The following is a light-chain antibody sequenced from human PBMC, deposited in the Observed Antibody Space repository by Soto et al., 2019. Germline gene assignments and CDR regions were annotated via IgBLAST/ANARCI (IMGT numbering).Light chain of an antibody. CDR1: RFNIGSNT. CDR3: AAWDDNLNGFV. Sequence: QSVLTQPPSASGTPGQRVTISCSGSRFNIGSNTANWYQQLPGTAPKVLIYTNNERPSGVPDRFSGSKSGTSAALAISGLQSGDEADYYCAAWDDNLNGFVFGLGTKLTVL. V-gene: IGLV1-44*01. CDR2: TNN. J-gene: IGLJ1*01.